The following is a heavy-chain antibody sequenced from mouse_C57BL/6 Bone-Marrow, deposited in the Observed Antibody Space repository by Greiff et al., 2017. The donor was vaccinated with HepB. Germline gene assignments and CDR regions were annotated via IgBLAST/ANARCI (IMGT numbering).Heavy chain of an antibody. CDR3: ARVSYYSNCFDY. V-gene: IGHV5-16*01. CDR2: INYDGSST. Sequence: EVQLVESEGGLVQPGSSMKLSCTASGFTFSDYYMAWVRQVPEKGLEWVANINYDGSSTYYLDSLKSRFIISRDNAKNILYLQMSSLKSEDTATYYCARVSYYSNCFDYWGQGTTLTVSS. J-gene: IGHJ2*01. D-gene: IGHD2-5*01. CDR1: GFTFSDYY.